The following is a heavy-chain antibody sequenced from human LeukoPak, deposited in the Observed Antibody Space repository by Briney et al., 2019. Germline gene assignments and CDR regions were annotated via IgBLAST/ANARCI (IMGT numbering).Heavy chain of an antibody. D-gene: IGHD2-15*01. CDR3: AKDAYCSGGSCYPNYYYYYMDV. Sequence: GGSLRLSCAASGFIFSSHAMSWVRQAPGKGLEWVSAISGSGGSTYYADSVKGRFTISRDNSKNTLYLQMNSLRAEDTAVYYCAKDAYCSGGSCYPNYYYYYMDVWGKGTTVTISS. J-gene: IGHJ6*03. CDR2: ISGSGGST. CDR1: GFIFSSHA. V-gene: IGHV3-23*01.